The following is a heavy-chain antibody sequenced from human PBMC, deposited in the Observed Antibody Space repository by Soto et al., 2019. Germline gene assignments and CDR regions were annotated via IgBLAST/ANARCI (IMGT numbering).Heavy chain of an antibody. CDR1: GGSISNGEYY. CDR3: ARVRYFETKGWFDT. CDR2: IFYSGST. V-gene: IGHV4-30-4*01. Sequence: QVQLQETGPGLVKPSQTLSLTCTVSGGSISNGEYYWSWVRQPPGKGLEWIAYIFYSGSTFYNPPLKSRVTISVATSKNQCSLKLSSVTAADTAVYYCARVRYFETKGWFDTWGQGTLVTVSS. J-gene: IGHJ5*02. D-gene: IGHD3-9*01.